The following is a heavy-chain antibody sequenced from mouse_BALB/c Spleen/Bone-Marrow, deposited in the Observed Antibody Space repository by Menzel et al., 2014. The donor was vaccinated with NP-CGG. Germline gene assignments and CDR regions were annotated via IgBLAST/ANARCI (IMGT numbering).Heavy chain of an antibody. J-gene: IGHJ3*01. V-gene: IGHV1S137*01. D-gene: IGHD2-3*01. Sequence: QVQLQHSGAELVRPGVSVKISCKGSGYTFTDYAXHWVKQSHAXXXXWIGVISTYYGDTNYNQKFKGKATMTVDKSSSTAYMELARLTSEDSAIYYCSPMYEGYYMFAYWGQGTLVTVSA. CDR2: ISTYYGDT. CDR3: SPMYEGYYMFAY. CDR1: GYTFTDYA.